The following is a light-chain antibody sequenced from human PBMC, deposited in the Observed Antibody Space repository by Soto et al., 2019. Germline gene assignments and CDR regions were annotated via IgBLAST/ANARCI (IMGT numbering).Light chain of an antibody. CDR3: QTWATGIEV. J-gene: IGLJ3*02. Sequence: QPVLTQSPSASASLGASVKLTCTLSSGHNNYAIAWHQQQPEKGPRYLMKLNSDGSHNKGDGIPDRFSGSSSGAERYLTISRLQSEDEADYYCQTWATGIEVFGGGTKLTVL. V-gene: IGLV4-69*01. CDR1: SGHNNYA. CDR2: LNSDGSH.